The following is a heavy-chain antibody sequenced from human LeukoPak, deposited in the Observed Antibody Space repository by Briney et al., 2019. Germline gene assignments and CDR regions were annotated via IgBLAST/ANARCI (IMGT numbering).Heavy chain of an antibody. J-gene: IGHJ4*02. Sequence: ASVKVSCKASGGTFSSYGISWVRQAPGQGLEWMGWISAYNGNTNYAQKLQGRVTMTTDTSTSTAYMELRSLRSDDTAVYYCARDLRPSYYSSIMWEYWGQGTLVTVSS. CDR1: GGTFSSYG. CDR2: ISAYNGNT. D-gene: IGHD6-13*01. CDR3: ARDLRPSYYSSIMWEY. V-gene: IGHV1-18*01.